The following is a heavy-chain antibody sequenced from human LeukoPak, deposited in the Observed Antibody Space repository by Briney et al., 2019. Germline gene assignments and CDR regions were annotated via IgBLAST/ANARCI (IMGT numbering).Heavy chain of an antibody. V-gene: IGHV4-31*03. Sequence: SETLSLTCTVSGGSISSGGYYWSWTRQHPGKGLEWIGYIYYSGSTYYNPSLKSRVTISVDTSKDQFSLKLSSVTAADTAVYYCAGVEWRYFDYWGQGTLVTVSS. CDR1: GGSISSGGYY. CDR2: IYYSGST. D-gene: IGHD3-3*01. J-gene: IGHJ4*02. CDR3: AGVEWRYFDY.